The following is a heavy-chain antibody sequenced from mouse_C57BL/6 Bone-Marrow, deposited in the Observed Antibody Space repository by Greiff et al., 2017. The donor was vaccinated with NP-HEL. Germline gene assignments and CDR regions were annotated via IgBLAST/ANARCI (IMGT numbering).Heavy chain of an antibody. D-gene: IGHD1-1*01. CDR1: GFSLTSYG. Sequence: VQLQQSGPGLVQPSQSLSITCTVSGFSLTSYGVHWVRQSPGKGLEWLGVICRGGSNAYYAAFISSLSIRKDTSKCQVFFKMNSLQADDTAIYYCARRGNYYYGSSHWYFDVWGTGTTVTVSS. CDR2: ICRGGSN. V-gene: IGHV2-2*01. CDR3: ARRGNYYYGSSHWYFDV. J-gene: IGHJ1*03.